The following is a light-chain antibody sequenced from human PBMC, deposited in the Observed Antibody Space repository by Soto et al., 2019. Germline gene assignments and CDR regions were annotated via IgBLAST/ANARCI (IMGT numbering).Light chain of an antibody. CDR1: SSNIGSNS. Sequence: QPVLTQPPSASGTPGQRVTISCSGSSSNIGSNSVSWYHQVPGTAPKLLIYFNNQRPSGVPDRFSASKSGTSASLAISGLQSEDEADYYCATWDDSLNGPVFGGGTKLTVL. J-gene: IGLJ2*01. V-gene: IGLV1-44*01. CDR2: FNN. CDR3: ATWDDSLNGPV.